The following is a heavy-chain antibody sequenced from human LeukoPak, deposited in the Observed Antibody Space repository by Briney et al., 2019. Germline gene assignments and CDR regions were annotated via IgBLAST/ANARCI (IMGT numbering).Heavy chain of an antibody. Sequence: PGGSLRLSCAASGFTFRSYAMHWVRQAPGKGLEWVAVISYDGSNKYYADSVKGRFTISRDNSKNTLYLQMNSLRAEDTAVYYCAKRALTYYYDTPDYWGQGTLVTVSS. CDR2: ISYDGSNK. J-gene: IGHJ4*02. V-gene: IGHV3-30-3*02. D-gene: IGHD3-22*01. CDR1: GFTFRSYA. CDR3: AKRALTYYYDTPDY.